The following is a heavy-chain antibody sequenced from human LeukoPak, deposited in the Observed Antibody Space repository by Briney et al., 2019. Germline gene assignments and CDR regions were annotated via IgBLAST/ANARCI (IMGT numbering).Heavy chain of an antibody. V-gene: IGHV3-74*01. CDR2: INSDGSST. Sequence: GGSLRLSCAASGFTFSSYWMHWVRQAPGKGLVWVSRINSDGSSTSYADSVKGRFTISRDNAKNTLYLQMNSLRAEDTAVYYCARLIRRWHYFDYWGQGTLVTVSS. CDR1: GFTFSSYW. J-gene: IGHJ4*02. CDR3: ARLIRRWHYFDY. D-gene: IGHD6-13*01.